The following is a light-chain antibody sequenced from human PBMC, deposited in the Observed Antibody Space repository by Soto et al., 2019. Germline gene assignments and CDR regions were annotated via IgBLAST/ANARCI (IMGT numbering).Light chain of an antibody. CDR3: NHYGTSPGGT. V-gene: IGKV3-20*01. CDR2: HAS. CDR1: QSVRSTY. J-gene: IGKJ1*01. Sequence: EIVLTQSPGTLYLSPGERATLSCRASQSVRSTYLAWYQQEPGQAPRLLIYHASIRATGIPARFSGSGSGTDCSLTIIRLEREDFAVFYCNHYGTSPGGTFGQGTKVEV.